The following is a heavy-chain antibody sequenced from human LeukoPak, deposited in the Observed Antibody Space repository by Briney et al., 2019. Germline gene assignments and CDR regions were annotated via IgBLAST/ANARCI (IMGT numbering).Heavy chain of an antibody. CDR2: INHSGST. D-gene: IGHD2-15*01. Sequence: SETLSLTCAVYGGSFSGYYWSWIRQPPGKGLEWIGEINHSGSTNYNPSLKSRVTISVDMSKNQFSLKLSSVTAADTAVYYCARGYCSGGSCYSRLGYFDYWGQGTLVTVSS. CDR1: GGSFSGYY. J-gene: IGHJ4*02. CDR3: ARGYCSGGSCYSRLGYFDY. V-gene: IGHV4-34*01.